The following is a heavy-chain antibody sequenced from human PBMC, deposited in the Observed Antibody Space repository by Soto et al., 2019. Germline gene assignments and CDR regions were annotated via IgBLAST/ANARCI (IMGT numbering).Heavy chain of an antibody. Sequence: EVHLLESGGGLVQPGGSLRLSCAASEFPFSVFDMSWVRQAPGKGLEWVSTKSDSGDRTYYAGTVRGRFTMSRDNSRNTVSLQKDSLRAEDTAVYYCIKGGWLDSWGQGTLVTVYS. CDR3: IKGGWLDS. V-gene: IGHV3-23*01. J-gene: IGHJ5*01. CDR1: EFPFSVFD. CDR2: KSDSGDRT.